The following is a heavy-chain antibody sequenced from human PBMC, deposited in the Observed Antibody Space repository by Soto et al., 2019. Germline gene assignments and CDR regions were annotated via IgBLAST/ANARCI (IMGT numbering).Heavy chain of an antibody. V-gene: IGHV3-33*01. J-gene: IGHJ5*02. CDR1: GFTFSGYG. D-gene: IGHD3-22*01. CDR3: ARDTDTSSHYTRFDP. Sequence: QVQLVESGGGVVQPGRSLRLSCAASGFTFSGYGFHWVRQAPGKGLEWVAVIWYDGSKKYYADSVTGRFTISRDNSKNTVYLQMDSLRAEDTAVYYCARDTDTSSHYTRFDPWGQGTLVTVSP. CDR2: IWYDGSKK.